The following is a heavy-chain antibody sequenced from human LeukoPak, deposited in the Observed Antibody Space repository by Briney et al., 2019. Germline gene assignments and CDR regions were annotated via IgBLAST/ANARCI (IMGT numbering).Heavy chain of an antibody. J-gene: IGHJ3*02. V-gene: IGHV3-21*01. Sequence: GGSLRLSCAAPGFTFSRHSINWVRQAPGKGLEWVSSISSSSSYIYYADSVKGRFTISRDNAKNSLYLQMNSLRAEDTAVYYCARDSGNYLDAFDIWGQGTMVTVSS. CDR1: GFTFSRHS. CDR2: ISSSSSYI. CDR3: ARDSGNYLDAFDI. D-gene: IGHD1-7*01.